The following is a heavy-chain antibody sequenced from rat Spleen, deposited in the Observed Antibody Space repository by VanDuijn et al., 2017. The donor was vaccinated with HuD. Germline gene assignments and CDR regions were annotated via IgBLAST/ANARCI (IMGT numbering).Heavy chain of an antibody. CDR1: GFSLTNYS. V-gene: IGHV2-45*01. CDR2: MWRSGST. D-gene: IGHD5-1*01. Sequence: QVQLMESGPGLVQPSETLSLTCTVSGFSLTNYSVPWVRQSPGNGLEWVGVMWRSGSTEYNSALKSRLSISRDTSKNHIFLKMNSLQSEDTTTYYCARAPGNGYVMDAWGQGASVTVSS. J-gene: IGHJ4*01. CDR3: ARAPGNGYVMDA.